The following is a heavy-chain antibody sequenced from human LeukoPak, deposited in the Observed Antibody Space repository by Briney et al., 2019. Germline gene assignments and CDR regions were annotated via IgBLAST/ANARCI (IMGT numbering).Heavy chain of an antibody. CDR1: GSSISGYH. Sequence: SETLSLTCNVSGSSISGYHWSWIRQPPGKGLEWLGYIYYSGSSNYNPSLKSRVTISADTSKNQFSLKLSSVTAADTAVYYCARVPRSYYYYYYMDVWGKGTTVTVSS. J-gene: IGHJ6*03. CDR2: IYYSGSS. CDR3: ARVPRSYYYYYYMDV. V-gene: IGHV4-59*01.